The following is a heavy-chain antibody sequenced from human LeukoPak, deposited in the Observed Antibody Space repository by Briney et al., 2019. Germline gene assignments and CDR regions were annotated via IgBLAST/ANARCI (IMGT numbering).Heavy chain of an antibody. CDR2: TRNKANSYTT. CDR1: GFTFGKYW. D-gene: IGHD6-19*01. V-gene: IGHV3-72*01. CDR3: ARGGSSGWSLYYFDY. Sequence: GGSLRLSCVASGFTFGKYWMSWVRQAPGKGLEWVGRTRNKANSYTTEYAASVKGRFTISRDESKNSLHLQMNGLTTEDTAVYYCARGGSSGWSLYYFDYWGQGTLVTVSS. J-gene: IGHJ4*02.